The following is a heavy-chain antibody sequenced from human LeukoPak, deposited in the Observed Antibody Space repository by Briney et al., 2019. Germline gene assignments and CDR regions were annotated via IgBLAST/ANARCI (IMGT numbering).Heavy chain of an antibody. D-gene: IGHD3-10*02. J-gene: IGHJ6*02. CDR3: AKDLHYYVAMDV. CDR1: GSPFSRYG. V-gene: IGHV3-30*18. CDR2: ISFGGSTK. Sequence: GGSLRLSCVASGSPFSRYGFHWVRQAPGKGLEWVAFISFGGSTKDYADSVKGRFTISRDNPKNTLILQMNSLRSEDTAVYYCAKDLHYYVAMDVWGQGTAVTVSS.